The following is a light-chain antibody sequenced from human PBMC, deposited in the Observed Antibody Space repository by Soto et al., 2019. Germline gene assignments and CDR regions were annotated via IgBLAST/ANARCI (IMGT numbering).Light chain of an antibody. CDR3: QQYDRVPYT. Sequence: DIQMTQSPSTLSTSIGDTVIITCRASQSINSWLAWYQQKPGKAPKLLIHKASTLESGVPSRFSGSESGTEFTLTISSLQPDDFATFYCQQYDRVPYTFGQGNKLEIK. CDR1: QSINSW. V-gene: IGKV1-5*03. J-gene: IGKJ2*01. CDR2: KAS.